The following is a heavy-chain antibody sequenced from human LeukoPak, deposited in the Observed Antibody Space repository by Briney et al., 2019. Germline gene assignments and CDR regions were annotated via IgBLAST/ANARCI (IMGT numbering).Heavy chain of an antibody. CDR1: GFTFSNAW. CDR2: IKSKTDGGTT. D-gene: IGHD4-17*01. Sequence: GGSLRLSCAASGFTFSNAWMSWVRQAPGKGLEWVGRIKSKTDGGTTDYAAPVKGRFTISRDDSKNTLYPQMNSLKTEDTAVYYCTTAPTHYYGDYRGDAFDIWGQGTMVTVSS. J-gene: IGHJ3*02. V-gene: IGHV3-15*01. CDR3: TTAPTHYYGDYRGDAFDI.